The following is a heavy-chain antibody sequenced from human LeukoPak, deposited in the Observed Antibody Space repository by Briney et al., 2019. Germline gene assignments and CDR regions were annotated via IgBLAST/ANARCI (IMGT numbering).Heavy chain of an antibody. CDR3: AKDRGYYDSSGYLI. J-gene: IGHJ4*02. CDR1: GFTFRSYA. Sequence: GGSLRLSCAASGFTFRSYAMTWVRQAPGKGLEWVLAISGSGGSTYYADSVKGRFTISRDNSENTLYLQVNSLRAEDTAVYFCAKDRGYYDSSGYLIWGQGTLVTVSS. V-gene: IGHV3-23*01. D-gene: IGHD3-22*01. CDR2: ISGSGGST.